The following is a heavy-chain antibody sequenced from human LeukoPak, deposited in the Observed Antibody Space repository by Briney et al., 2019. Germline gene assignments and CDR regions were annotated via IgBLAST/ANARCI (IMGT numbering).Heavy chain of an antibody. J-gene: IGHJ4*02. CDR2: IRYDGITK. CDR1: GFSFSGYG. D-gene: IGHD4-17*01. CDR3: AALHTGTFVDY. Sequence: GGSLRLSCAASGFSFSGYGMHWVRQVPGKGLEWVAFIRYDGITKFYIDSVKGRFAISRDNSKNTLSLQMNSLRTEDTAVCYCAALHTGTFVDYWGQGTLVTVSS. V-gene: IGHV3-30*02.